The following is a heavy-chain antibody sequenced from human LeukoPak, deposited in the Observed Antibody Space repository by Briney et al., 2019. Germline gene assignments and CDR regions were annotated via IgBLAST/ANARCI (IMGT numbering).Heavy chain of an antibody. J-gene: IGHJ6*02. V-gene: IGHV4-4*02. D-gene: IGHD2-2*01. Sequence: SETLSLTCAVSSGSISSGNWWSWIRQPPGKGLEWIGEIYHSGSTNYNPSLKSRVTISLDKSKNQFSLKLSSVTAADTAVYYCARIVVVPAAMNGYYYYYGMDVWGQGTTVTVSS. CDR2: IYHSGST. CDR3: ARIVVVPAAMNGYYYYYGMDV. CDR1: SGSISSGNW.